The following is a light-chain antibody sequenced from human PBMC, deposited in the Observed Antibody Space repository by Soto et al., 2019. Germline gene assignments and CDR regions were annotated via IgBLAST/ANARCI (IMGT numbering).Light chain of an antibody. V-gene: IGLV1-51*01. Sequence: QSVLTQPPSVSAAPGQTVTISCSGTSSNIGSNYVSWYQQFPGTAPKLLVYDDSERPSGIPDRFSGSRSGTSATLGITGLQTGDEADYYCGTWDSGRNAGVFGTGTKLPVL. J-gene: IGLJ1*01. CDR1: SSNIGSNY. CDR3: GTWDSGRNAGV. CDR2: DDS.